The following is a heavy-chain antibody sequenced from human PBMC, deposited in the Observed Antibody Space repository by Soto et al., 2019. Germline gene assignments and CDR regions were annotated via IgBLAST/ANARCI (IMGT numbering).Heavy chain of an antibody. CDR2: IYWDDDK. V-gene: IGHV2-5*02. CDR1: GFSFSSIGEG. CDR3: VQSRCGGDCLQSYSSHSYYGLDV. J-gene: IGHJ6*02. Sequence: QITLKESGPTLVKPTQPLTLTCTFPGFSFSSIGEGVGWIRQPPGKALEWLALIYWDDDKRYSPSLKSRLTITKDTSKNQVILTMTNMDPVDTATYYCVQSRCGGDCLQSYSSHSYYGLDVWGQGTTVTVSS. D-gene: IGHD2-21*02.